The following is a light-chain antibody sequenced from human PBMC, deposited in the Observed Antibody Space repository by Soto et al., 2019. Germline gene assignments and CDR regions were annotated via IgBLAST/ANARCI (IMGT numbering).Light chain of an antibody. CDR1: ESALYTSNNKNY. Sequence: DTVLPQPPSAPPAPLADRAPAHCKPRESALYTSNNKNYLAWYQHKPGQPPKLLIYWASARESGVPDRLSGSGSGTDFTLTISSLQAEDVAVYYCQQYYSAPWTFGQGTKVDIK. CDR3: QQYYSAPWT. CDR2: WAS. V-gene: IGKV4-1*01. J-gene: IGKJ1*01.